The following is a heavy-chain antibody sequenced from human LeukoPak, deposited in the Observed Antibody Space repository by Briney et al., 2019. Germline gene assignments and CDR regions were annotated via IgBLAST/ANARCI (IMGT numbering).Heavy chain of an antibody. Sequence: PGASLRLPCAASGFTFSSYAMSWVRQAPGKGLEGVSAISGSGGSTYYADSVKGRFTISRDNSKNTLYLQMNSLRAEDTAVYYCAKFAPSYDSSGYYDYWGQGTLVTVSS. J-gene: IGHJ4*02. CDR3: AKFAPSYDSSGYYDY. V-gene: IGHV3-23*01. CDR2: ISGSGGST. D-gene: IGHD3-22*01. CDR1: GFTFSSYA.